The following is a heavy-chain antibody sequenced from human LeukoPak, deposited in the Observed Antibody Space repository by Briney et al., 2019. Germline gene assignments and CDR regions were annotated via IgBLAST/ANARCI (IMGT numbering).Heavy chain of an antibody. D-gene: IGHD1-26*01. CDR2: INPNSGGT. V-gene: IGHV1-2*02. CDR1: GYTFTGYY. CDR3: ARGAPNYYYYYMDV. J-gene: IGHJ6*03. Sequence: GASVKVSCKASGYTFTGYYMHWVRQAPGQGLEWMGWINPNSGGTNYAQKFQGRVTMTRDTPISTAYMELSRLRSDDTAVYYCARGAPNYYYYYMDVWGKGTTVTISS.